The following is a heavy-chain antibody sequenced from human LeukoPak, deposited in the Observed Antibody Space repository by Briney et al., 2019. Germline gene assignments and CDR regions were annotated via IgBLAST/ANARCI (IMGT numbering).Heavy chain of an antibody. D-gene: IGHD3-22*01. CDR2: INQFGSGE. V-gene: IGHV3-7*01. J-gene: IGHJ3*02. Sequence: GGSLRLSCAASGFSFSNHWMSWVRQAPGEGLEWVANINQFGSGEYYVDSVKGRFTISRDDAKYSVFLQMNSLRVEDTAMYYCARRRGYYEVDAYDIWGQGTMVAVSS. CDR3: ARRRGYYEVDAYDI. CDR1: GFSFSNHW.